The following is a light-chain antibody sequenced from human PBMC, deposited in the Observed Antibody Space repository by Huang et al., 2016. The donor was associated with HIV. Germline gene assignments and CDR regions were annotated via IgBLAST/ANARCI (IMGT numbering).Light chain of an antibody. CDR2: EAS. V-gene: IGKV1-5*03. CDR1: QSLSSW. Sequence: DIQMTQSPSTLSASVGDRVTITCRASQSLSSWLAWFQQKPGKAPKLLIYEASSLESGVPSRFSGSGSGTEFTLTISSLQPDDFATYYCQQYNSSPWTFGQGTKVEIK. J-gene: IGKJ1*01. CDR3: QQYNSSPWT.